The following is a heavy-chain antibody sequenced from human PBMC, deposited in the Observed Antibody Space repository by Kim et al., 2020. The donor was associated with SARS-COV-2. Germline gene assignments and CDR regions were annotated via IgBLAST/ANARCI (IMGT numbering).Heavy chain of an antibody. CDR2: IKSKTDGGTT. CDR3: TTDMADTAMVNYYGMDV. J-gene: IGHJ6*02. Sequence: GGSLRLSCAASGFTFSNAWMSWVRQAPGKGLEWVGRIKSKTDGGTTDYAAPVKGRFTISRDDSKNTLYLQMNSLKTEDTAVYYCTTDMADTAMVNYYGMDVWGQGTTVTVSS. V-gene: IGHV3-15*01. D-gene: IGHD5-18*01. CDR1: GFTFSNAW.